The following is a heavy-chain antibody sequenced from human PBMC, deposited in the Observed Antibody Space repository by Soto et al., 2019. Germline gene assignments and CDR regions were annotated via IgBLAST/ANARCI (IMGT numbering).Heavy chain of an antibody. CDR1: GFTFSNYE. V-gene: IGHV3-48*03. Sequence: PGGSLRLSCAASGFTFSNYEMNWVRQAPGKGLEWVSYISSSGTTIYYADSVKGRLTISRDNAKNSLYLQMNSLRDEDTAVYYCARGPVTMVRGVFDYWVQGTLVTVSS. D-gene: IGHD3-10*01. CDR2: ISSSGTTI. J-gene: IGHJ4*02. CDR3: ARGPVTMVRGVFDY.